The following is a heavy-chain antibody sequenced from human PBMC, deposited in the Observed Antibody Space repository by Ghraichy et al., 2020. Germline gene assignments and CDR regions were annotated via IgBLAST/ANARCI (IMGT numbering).Heavy chain of an antibody. CDR1: GFTFSTYG. J-gene: IGHJ4*02. V-gene: IGHV3-33*01. CDR2: IWYDGSNQ. CDR3: VRDLGYGNSSYFDS. Sequence: GGSLRLSCTTSGFTFSTYGMHWVRQSPGKGLEWVAVIWYDGSNQYYSDSVKGRFTVSRVNSKNTLYLQMNNLRAEDTAVYFCVRDLGYGNSSYFDSWGRGTLVTVSS. D-gene: IGHD6-6*01.